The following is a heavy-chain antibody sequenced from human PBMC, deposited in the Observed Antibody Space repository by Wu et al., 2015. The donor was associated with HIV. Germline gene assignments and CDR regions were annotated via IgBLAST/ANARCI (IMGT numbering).Heavy chain of an antibody. CDR2: MQPNSGVT. CDR3: ARXVEATAGLHPRLDI. J-gene: IGHJ3*02. D-gene: IGHD1-26*01. Sequence: QVQLVQSGAEVKKPGASVKVSCTASGYTFTDYYIHWVRQAPGQGLEWMGWMQPNSGVTYYAPKFQDRVTMTRDTSINTAYMELSRLTSDDTAVYYCARXVEATAGLHPRLDIVGPRDNGHRLF. CDR1: GYTFTDYY. V-gene: IGHV1-2*02.